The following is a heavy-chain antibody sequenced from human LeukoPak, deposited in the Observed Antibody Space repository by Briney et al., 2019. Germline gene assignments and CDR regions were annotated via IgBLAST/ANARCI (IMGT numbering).Heavy chain of an antibody. CDR3: AREGSSIKEFAP. CDR2: ISGSNSM. V-gene: IGHV3-21*01. CDR1: GFTFSIYT. J-gene: IGHJ5*02. Sequence: GGSLRLSCAASGFTFSIYTMNWVRQAPGKGLEWVSSISGSNSMYYADSVKGRFTISRDNAKNSPYLQMNSLRAEDTAVYYCAREGSSIKEFAPWGQGTLVTVSS.